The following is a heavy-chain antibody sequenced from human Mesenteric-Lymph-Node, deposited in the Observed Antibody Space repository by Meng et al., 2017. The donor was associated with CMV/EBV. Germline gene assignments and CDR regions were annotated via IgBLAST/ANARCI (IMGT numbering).Heavy chain of an antibody. CDR1: GYSFIGYY. D-gene: IGHD3-9*01. CDR3: AKVPTAILPDQHFDY. CDR2: INPNSGVK. Sequence: ASVQVSCKASGYSFIGYYIHWLRQAPGHGLEWMGWINPNSGVKKTAQKLQGRVTMARDKSNSTAYMQVSSLRADDTAIYYCAKVPTAILPDQHFDYWGQGTLVTVSS. V-gene: IGHV1-2*02. J-gene: IGHJ4*02.